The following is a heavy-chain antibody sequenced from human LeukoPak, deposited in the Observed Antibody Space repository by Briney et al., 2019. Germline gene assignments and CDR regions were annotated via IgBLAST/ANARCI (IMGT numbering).Heavy chain of an antibody. J-gene: IGHJ4*02. CDR1: GFIFSSNY. Sequence: GGSLRLFCAASGFIFSSNYMSWVRQAPGKGLEGGSNIYCGGSRYYLGSVKGRFTISRDNSNNPLYLQMNSLGAEDTAVYYCARGPRLRRLLDYWGQGTLVTVSS. V-gene: IGHV3-66*01. CDR2: IYCGGSR. CDR3: ARGPRLRRLLDY. D-gene: IGHD3-16*01.